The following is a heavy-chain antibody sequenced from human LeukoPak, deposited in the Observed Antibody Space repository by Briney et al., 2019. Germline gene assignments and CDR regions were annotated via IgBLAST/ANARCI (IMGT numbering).Heavy chain of an antibody. V-gene: IGHV3-23*01. J-gene: IGHJ6*02. CDR3: ATSWGPDTSAFRWGRDGMDV. CDR2: ISKSGDHT. CDR1: GFTFNNYA. Sequence: GGSLRLSCAVSGFTFNNYAMSWVRQAPGKGLEWVSAISKSGDHTYYAASAKGRFTIYRDNSKNTQYLQMNSLRAEDTAVYYCATSWGPDTSAFRWGRDGMDVWGQGTTVIVS. D-gene: IGHD3-16*01.